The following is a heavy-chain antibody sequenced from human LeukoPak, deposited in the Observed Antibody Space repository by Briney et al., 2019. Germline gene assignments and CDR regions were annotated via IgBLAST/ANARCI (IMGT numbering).Heavy chain of an antibody. Sequence: GGSLRLSCAASGFTFSSYSMNWVRQAPGKGPEWVSSISSSSSYIYYADSVKGRFTISRDNAKNSLYLQMNSLRSEDTAVYYCARGGGGDGMDVWGQGTTVTVSS. V-gene: IGHV3-21*04. D-gene: IGHD3-16*01. CDR3: ARGGGGDGMDV. CDR2: ISSSSSYI. J-gene: IGHJ6*02. CDR1: GFTFSSYS.